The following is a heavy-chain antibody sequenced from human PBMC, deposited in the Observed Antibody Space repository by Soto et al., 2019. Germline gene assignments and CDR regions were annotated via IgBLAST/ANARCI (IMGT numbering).Heavy chain of an antibody. CDR2: IATGNGNT. Sequence: ASVKVSCKTSGYTFTDYAIHWVRQAPGQTLEWLGWIATGNGNTRFSQRFQGRVTITRDTSATTAYMELTSLRSEDTAVYYCAKASRMWTPDYWGQGTLVTSPQ. J-gene: IGHJ4*02. V-gene: IGHV1-3*04. CDR1: GYTFTDYA. D-gene: IGHD2-21*01. CDR3: AKASRMWTPDY.